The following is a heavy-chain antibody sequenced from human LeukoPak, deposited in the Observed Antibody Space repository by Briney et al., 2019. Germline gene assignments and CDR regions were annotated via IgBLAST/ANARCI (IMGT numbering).Heavy chain of an antibody. CDR1: GFIFSNYA. Sequence: PGRCLRLSCAASGFIFSNYAISWVRQAAGEGRQWVSAFSGIVSTYYADSVKGRFTISRDNSRNTLYLRLNSLGAEDTAVYYGAKSGLSRFGFWGQGTLGTVSS. D-gene: IGHD2/OR15-2a*01. V-gene: IGHV3-23*01. J-gene: IGHJ4*02. CDR3: AKSGLSRFGF. CDR2: FSGIVST.